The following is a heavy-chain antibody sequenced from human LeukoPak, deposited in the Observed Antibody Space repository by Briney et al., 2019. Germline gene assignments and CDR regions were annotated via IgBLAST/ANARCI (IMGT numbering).Heavy chain of an antibody. CDR1: GFNFDDYG. Sequence: GGSLRLSCAASGFNFDDYGMSWVRQGPGKGLEWVSGINWNGGSTAYADSVKGRFSISRDNAKKSLYLQMNSLRAEDTALYYCARDFINSDYASDCWGQGTLVTVSS. J-gene: IGHJ4*02. CDR2: INWNGGST. V-gene: IGHV3-20*04. D-gene: IGHD1-7*01. CDR3: ARDFINSDYASDC.